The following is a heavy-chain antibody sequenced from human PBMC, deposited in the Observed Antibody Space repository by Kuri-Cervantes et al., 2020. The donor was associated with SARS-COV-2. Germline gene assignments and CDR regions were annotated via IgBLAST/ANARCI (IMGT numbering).Heavy chain of an antibody. CDR1: GYSISSGGYS. V-gene: IGHV4-30-2*01. J-gene: IGHJ1*01. CDR2: IYQAGST. CDR3: VAAILGVDTGYFQH. Sequence: LRLSCAVSGYSISSGGYSWSWIRQPPGKGLEWIGSIYQAGSTFSNPSLKSRVSISLDRSKNQYSLNLGSVTAADTAVYYCVAAILGVDTGYFQHWGQGTLVTVSS. D-gene: IGHD3-3*01.